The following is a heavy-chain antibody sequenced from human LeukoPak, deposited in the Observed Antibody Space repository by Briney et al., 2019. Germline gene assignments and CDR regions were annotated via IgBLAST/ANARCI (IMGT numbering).Heavy chain of an antibody. CDR3: ARGHYYDSSGYEPPFYYYYYMDV. J-gene: IGHJ6*03. CDR2: IRYDGRNK. Sequence: GGSLRLSCAASGFTFSTYGMHWVRQAPGKGLEWVAFIRYDGRNKYYADSVKGRFTISRDNSKNTLCLQMNSLRSEDTAVYYCARGHYYDSSGYEPPFYYYYYMDVWGKGTTVTVSS. D-gene: IGHD3-22*01. V-gene: IGHV3-30*02. CDR1: GFTFSTYG.